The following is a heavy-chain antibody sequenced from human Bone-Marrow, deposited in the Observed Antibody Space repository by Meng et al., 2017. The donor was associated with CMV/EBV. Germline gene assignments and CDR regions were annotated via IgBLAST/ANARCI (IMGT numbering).Heavy chain of an antibody. V-gene: IGHV3-30-3*01. CDR1: GFTFSSYA. CDR2: ISYDGSNK. CDR3: ARGPFRGCSSTSCYNYGMDV. D-gene: IGHD2-2*02. J-gene: IGHJ6*02. Sequence: GESLKISCAASGFTFSSYAMHWVRQAPGKGLEWVAVISYDGSNKYYADSVKGRFTISRDNSKNTLYLQMNSLRAEDTAVYYCARGPFRGCSSTSCYNYGMDVWGPGNTVTGAS.